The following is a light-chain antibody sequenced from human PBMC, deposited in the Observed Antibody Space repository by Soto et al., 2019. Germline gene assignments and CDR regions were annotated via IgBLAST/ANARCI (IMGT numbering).Light chain of an antibody. CDR3: QQRSN. CDR1: QSVSSY. Sequence: EIVLTQSPATLSLSPGERATLSCRASQSVSSYLAWYQQKPGQAPRLLIYDASNRATGIPARCSGSGSGTDFSLTISLLEPEDFAVYYCQQRSNFGQGTRLEIK. V-gene: IGKV3-11*01. CDR2: DAS. J-gene: IGKJ5*01.